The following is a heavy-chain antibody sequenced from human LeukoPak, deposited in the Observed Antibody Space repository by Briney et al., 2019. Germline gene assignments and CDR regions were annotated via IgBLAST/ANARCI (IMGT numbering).Heavy chain of an antibody. J-gene: IGHJ5*02. D-gene: IGHD1-26*01. Sequence: SETLSLTCTVSGGSISSSSYYWGWIRQPPGKGLEWIGSIYYSGSTYYNPSLKSRVTISVDTSKNQFSLKLSSETAADTAVYYCARIIVGATYWFDPWGQGTLVTVSS. CDR3: ARIIVGATYWFDP. CDR2: IYYSGST. CDR1: GGSISSSSYY. V-gene: IGHV4-39*07.